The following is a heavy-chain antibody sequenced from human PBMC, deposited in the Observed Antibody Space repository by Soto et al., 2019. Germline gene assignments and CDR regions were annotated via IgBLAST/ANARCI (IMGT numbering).Heavy chain of an antibody. Sequence: QVQLVQSGAEVKKPGSSVKVSCKASGGTFSSYAISWVRQAPGQGLEWMGGIIPIFGTANYAQKYQGRVTITADESTSTAYMERSSLRSEDTAVNYCEIRGIAAAGTPNWFDPWGQLTLLTVSS. V-gene: IGHV1-69*01. CDR3: EIRGIAAAGTPNWFDP. D-gene: IGHD6-13*01. J-gene: IGHJ5*02. CDR1: GGTFSSYA. CDR2: IIPIFGTA.